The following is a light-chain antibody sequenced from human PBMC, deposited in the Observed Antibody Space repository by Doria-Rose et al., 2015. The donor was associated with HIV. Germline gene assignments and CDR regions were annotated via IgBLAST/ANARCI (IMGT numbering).Light chain of an antibody. CDR2: DGS. CDR1: QSFSSTY. V-gene: IGKV3-20*01. J-gene: IGKJ1*01. CDR3: HQYGTSWT. Sequence: TQSPGTLSLSPGERATLSCRASQSFSSTYLAWYQQKPGQAPSLLIYDGSTRAIGIPDRFSASGSGTDFTLTINRLEPEDFALYYCHQYGTSWTFGQGTKAEI.